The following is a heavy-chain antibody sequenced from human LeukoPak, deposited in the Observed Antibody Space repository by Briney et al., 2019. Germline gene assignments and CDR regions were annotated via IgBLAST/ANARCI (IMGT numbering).Heavy chain of an antibody. CDR1: GGTFSSYA. Sequence: ASVKVACKASGGTFSSYAISWVRQAPGQGLEWMGGIIPIFGTANYAQKFQGRVTITADESTSTAYMELSSLRSEDTAVYYCARSRDGYNYFDYWGQGTLVTVSS. CDR3: ARSRDGYNYFDY. V-gene: IGHV1-69*13. J-gene: IGHJ4*02. D-gene: IGHD5-24*01. CDR2: IIPIFGTA.